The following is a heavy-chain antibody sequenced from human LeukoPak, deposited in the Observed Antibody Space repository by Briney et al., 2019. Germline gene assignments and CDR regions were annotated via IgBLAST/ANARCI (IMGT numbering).Heavy chain of an antibody. CDR1: GYSFTSYW. D-gene: IGHD3-16*01. Sequence: GESLKISCKGSGYSFTSYWIGWVRQMPGKGLEWMGIIYPGDSDTRYSPSFQGQVTISADKSISTAYLQWSSLRASDTAMYYCARLEEDLTLGVAGYWFVPWGQGTLVTVS. CDR2: IYPGDSDT. V-gene: IGHV5-51*01. J-gene: IGHJ5*02. CDR3: ARLEEDLTLGVAGYWFVP.